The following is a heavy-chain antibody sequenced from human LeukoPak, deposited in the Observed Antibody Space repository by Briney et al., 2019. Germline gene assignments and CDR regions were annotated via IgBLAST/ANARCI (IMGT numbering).Heavy chain of an antibody. Sequence: SVKVSCKASGGTFSSYAISWVRQAPGQGLEWMGGIIPIFGTGNYAQKFQGRVTITTDESTSTAYMELNSLRSEDTAVYFCARTDTAMVSYWSQGTLVTVSS. D-gene: IGHD5-18*01. V-gene: IGHV1-69*05. J-gene: IGHJ4*02. CDR3: ARTDTAMVSY. CDR2: IIPIFGTG. CDR1: GGTFSSYA.